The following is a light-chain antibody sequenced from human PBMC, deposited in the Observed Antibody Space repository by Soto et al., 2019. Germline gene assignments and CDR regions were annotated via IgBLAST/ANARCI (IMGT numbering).Light chain of an antibody. Sequence: DIQMTQSPSTLSASVGDRVTITCRASQTINNYLTWYQLKPGKAPKVLIYRVSTLEGGVPSRFSGAGSGTEFSLTISSLQPDDFATDYCHQYKSYPRTFGQGTKVEIK. CDR2: RVS. J-gene: IGKJ1*01. V-gene: IGKV1-5*03. CDR1: QTINNY. CDR3: HQYKSYPRT.